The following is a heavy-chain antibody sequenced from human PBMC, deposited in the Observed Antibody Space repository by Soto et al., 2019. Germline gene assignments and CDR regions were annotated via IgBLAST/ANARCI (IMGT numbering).Heavy chain of an antibody. CDR1: GFTFSSYA. J-gene: IGHJ4*02. V-gene: IGHV3-30-3*01. D-gene: IGHD3-16*01. CDR3: AEDRVESGLGEIDY. Sequence: GGSLRLSCAASGFTFSSYAMHWVRQAPGKGLEWVAVISYDGSNKYYADSVKGRFTISRDNSKNTLYLQMNSLRAEDTAVYYCAEDRVESGLGEIDYWGQGTLVTVSS. CDR2: ISYDGSNK.